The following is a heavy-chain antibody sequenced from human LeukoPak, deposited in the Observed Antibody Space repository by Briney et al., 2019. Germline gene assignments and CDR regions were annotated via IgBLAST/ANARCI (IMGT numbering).Heavy chain of an antibody. V-gene: IGHV4-59*01. D-gene: IGHD2-15*01. CDR3: ARENRNMWYLDS. J-gene: IGHJ4*02. Sequence: PSETLSLTCTVSGGTISTYYWSWIRQPPGKGLEWIGYIYNSGSTNYNPSLKSRVTISVDTSKNQFSLKLSSVTAADTAVYYCARENRNMWYLDSWGKEPLVTVSS. CDR2: IYNSGST. CDR1: GGTISTYY.